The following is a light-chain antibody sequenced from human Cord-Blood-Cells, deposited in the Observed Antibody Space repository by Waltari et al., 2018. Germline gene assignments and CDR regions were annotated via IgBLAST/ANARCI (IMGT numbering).Light chain of an antibody. V-gene: IGKV3-15*01. J-gene: IGKJ4*01. CDR2: GAS. Sequence: EIVMTQSPATLSVSPGARATLSRRASHRFSSNLAWYQQKPGQAPRLLIYGASTRATGIPARFSGSGSGTEFTLTISSLQSEDFAVYYCQQYNNWPPTFGGGTKVEIK. CDR3: QQYNNWPPT. CDR1: HRFSSN.